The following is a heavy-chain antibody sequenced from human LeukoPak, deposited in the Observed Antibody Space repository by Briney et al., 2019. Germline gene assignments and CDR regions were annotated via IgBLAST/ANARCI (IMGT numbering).Heavy chain of an antibody. CDR3: ARGITIFGVPVNDALDI. J-gene: IGHJ3*02. Sequence: SETLSLTCTVSGGSISSHYWSWIRQPPGKGLEWIGYIYTSGSTNYNPSLKSRVTISVDTSNNQFSLKLSSVTAAHTAGYYCARGITIFGVPVNDALDIWGQRTMVTVSS. CDR2: IYTSGST. CDR1: GGSISSHY. D-gene: IGHD3-3*01. V-gene: IGHV4-59*11.